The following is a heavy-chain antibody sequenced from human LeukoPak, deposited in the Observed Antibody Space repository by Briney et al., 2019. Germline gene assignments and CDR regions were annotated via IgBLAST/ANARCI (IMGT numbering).Heavy chain of an antibody. CDR3: ARGGAVLLWFGELIQDYYMDV. CDR1: GFAFSSYG. J-gene: IGHJ6*03. CDR2: ISYDGSNK. Sequence: GGSLRLSCAASGFAFSSYGMHWVRQAPGKGLEWVAVISYDGSNKYYADSVKGRFTISRDNSKNTLYLQMNSLRAEDTAVYYCARGGAVLLWFGELIQDYYMDVWGKGTTVTVSS. V-gene: IGHV3-30*19. D-gene: IGHD3-10*01.